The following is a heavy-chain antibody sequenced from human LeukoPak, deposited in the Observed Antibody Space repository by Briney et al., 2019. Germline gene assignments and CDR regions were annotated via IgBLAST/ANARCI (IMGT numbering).Heavy chain of an antibody. V-gene: IGHV3-72*01. J-gene: IGHJ5*02. CDR3: ARTTRYSGIYYEDA. Sequence: PGGSLRLSCAASGFTFSDHYMDWVRQAPGKGLEWVGRIRNKPNSYTTEFAASVKGRFTISRDDSKNSLYLQVNSLKTEDTAVYYCARTTRYSGIYYEDAWGQGTLVTVSS. D-gene: IGHD1-26*01. CDR1: GFTFSDHY. CDR2: IRNKPNSYTT.